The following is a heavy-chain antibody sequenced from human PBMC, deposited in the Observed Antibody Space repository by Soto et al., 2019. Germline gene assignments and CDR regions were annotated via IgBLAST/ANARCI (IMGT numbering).Heavy chain of an antibody. D-gene: IGHD1-26*01. CDR2: ISSSGSTI. CDR3: AYGGSCDY. J-gene: IGHJ4*02. Sequence: EVQLVESVGGLVQPGGSLRLSCAASGFSFNTYEMNWVRQAPGKGREWVSYISSSGSTIYYADSVKGRFTVSRDNGKNSLYLQMNSLRAEDTAVYYCAYGGSCDYWGQGTQVTVSS. CDR1: GFSFNTYE. V-gene: IGHV3-48*03.